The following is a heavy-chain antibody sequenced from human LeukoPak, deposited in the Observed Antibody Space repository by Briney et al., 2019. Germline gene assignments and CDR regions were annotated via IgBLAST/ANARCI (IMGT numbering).Heavy chain of an antibody. J-gene: IGHJ4*02. CDR2: VHYTGKT. V-gene: IGHV4-59*01. CDR1: GDSISSSY. CDR3: ARVGDGTGYYFDY. Sequence: SETLSLTCTVSGDSISSSYWSWIRQPPGKRLEWVGYVHYTGKTNYNPSLNNRATISVDMSKNQFSLTLTSVTLADTAVYYCARVGDGTGYYFDYWGQGTLVTVSS. D-gene: IGHD2-21*02.